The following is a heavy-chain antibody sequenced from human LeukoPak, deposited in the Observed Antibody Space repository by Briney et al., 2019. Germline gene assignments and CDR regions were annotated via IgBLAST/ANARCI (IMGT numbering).Heavy chain of an antibody. CDR1: GFNFSSYG. V-gene: IGHV3-30*03. D-gene: IGHD2-21*02. CDR2: ISFDGSNK. J-gene: IGHJ4*02. Sequence: GGSLRLSCAASGFNFSSYGMHWVRQAPGKGLEWVAVISFDGSNKYYADSVKGRFTISRDNSKNTLYLQMNSLRAEDTAVYYCARSFIVVVTATLGYWGQGTLVTVSS. CDR3: ARSFIVVVTATLGY.